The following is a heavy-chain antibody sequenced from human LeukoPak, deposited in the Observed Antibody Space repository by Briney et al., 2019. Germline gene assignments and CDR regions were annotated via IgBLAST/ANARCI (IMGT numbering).Heavy chain of an antibody. Sequence: GGTLRLSCAGSGFPFSSHCMNWVRQAPGKGLEWVSGISPGGGPTYYAYSVRGRFTISRDDSKNTLYLEMKNLRAEDTAVYYCAKDGAWLRFDDWGQGILVTVSS. V-gene: IGHV3-23*01. CDR1: GFPFSSHC. CDR3: AKDGAWLRFDD. CDR2: ISPGGGPT. D-gene: IGHD5-12*01. J-gene: IGHJ4*02.